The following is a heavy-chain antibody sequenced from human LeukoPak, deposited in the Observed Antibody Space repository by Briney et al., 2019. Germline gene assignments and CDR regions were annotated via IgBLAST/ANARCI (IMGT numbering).Heavy chain of an antibody. V-gene: IGHV3-64D*06. CDR2: ISPSGGST. D-gene: IGHD2-15*01. CDR1: GFTFSNYA. Sequence: PGGSLRLSCSASGFTFSNYAIDWVRQAPGKGLEFVSAISPSGGSTYYADSVKGRFTISRDNSKNMLYLQMSSLRPEDTAVYYCVKLLVEMRVLLPYFDYWGQGTLVTVSS. J-gene: IGHJ4*02. CDR3: VKLLVEMRVLLPYFDY.